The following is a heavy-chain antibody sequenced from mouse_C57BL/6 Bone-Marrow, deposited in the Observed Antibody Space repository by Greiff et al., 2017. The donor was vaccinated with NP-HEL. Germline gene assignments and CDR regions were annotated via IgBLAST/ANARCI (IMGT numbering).Heavy chain of an antibody. V-gene: IGHV1-72*01. CDR2: IDPNSGGT. J-gene: IGHJ4*01. D-gene: IGHD1-1*01. CDR1: GYTFTSYW. CDR3: ARAYGSSFYYAMDY. Sequence: VQLQQPGAELVKPGAPVKLSCKASGYTFTSYWMHWVKQRPGRGLEWIGRIDPNSGGTKYNEKFKSKATLTVDKPSSTAYMQLSSLTSEDSAVYYCARAYGSSFYYAMDYWGQGTSVTVSS.